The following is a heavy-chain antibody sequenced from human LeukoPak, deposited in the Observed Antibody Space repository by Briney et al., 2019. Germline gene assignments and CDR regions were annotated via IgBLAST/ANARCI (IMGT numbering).Heavy chain of an antibody. D-gene: IGHD6-13*01. CDR3: ARDSAGNDY. J-gene: IGHJ4*02. Sequence: GGSLRLSCAASGFTFSNAWMSWVRQAPGKGLEWVANIKQDGSEKHYVDSVKGRFTISRDNAKNSLYLQMNSLRAEDTAMYYCARDSAGNDYWGQGTLVTVSS. CDR1: GFTFSNAW. V-gene: IGHV3-7*01. CDR2: IKQDGSEK.